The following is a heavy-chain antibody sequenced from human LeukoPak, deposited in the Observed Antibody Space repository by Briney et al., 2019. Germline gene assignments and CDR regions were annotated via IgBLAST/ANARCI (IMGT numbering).Heavy chain of an antibody. Sequence: SETLSLTCTVSGGSVSSGSYYWSWIRQPPGKGLEWIGYIYYSGSTNYNPSLKSRVTISVDTSENQFSLKLSSVTAADTAVYYCASSWEIFGVVSPYYYYGLHVWGQGTTVTVSS. CDR2: IYYSGST. D-gene: IGHD3-3*01. CDR3: ASSWEIFGVVSPYYYYGLHV. CDR1: GGSVSSGSYY. J-gene: IGHJ6*02. V-gene: IGHV4-61*01.